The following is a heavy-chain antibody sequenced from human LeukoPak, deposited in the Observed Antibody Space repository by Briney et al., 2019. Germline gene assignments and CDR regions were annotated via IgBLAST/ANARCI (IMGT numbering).Heavy chain of an antibody. CDR3: AREARTYHYDSSGHFDY. J-gene: IGHJ4*02. CDR2: IYYSGST. V-gene: IGHV4-59*01. CDR1: GGSFSGYY. Sequence: SETLSLTCAVYGGSFSGYYWSWIRQPPGKGLEWIGYIYYSGSTNYNPSLKSRVTISVDTSKNQFSLKLSSVTAADTAVYYCAREARTYHYDSSGHFDYWGQGTLVTVSS. D-gene: IGHD3-22*01.